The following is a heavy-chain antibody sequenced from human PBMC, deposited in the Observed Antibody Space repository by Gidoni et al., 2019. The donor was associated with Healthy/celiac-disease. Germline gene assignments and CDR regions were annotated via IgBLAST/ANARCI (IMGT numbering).Heavy chain of an antibody. CDR3: TRGGVVVITKGGYWYFDL. D-gene: IGHD3-22*01. CDR1: GGTISSYA. CDR2: TIPIFGTA. V-gene: IGHV1-69*06. Sequence: QVQLVQSGAEVKKPGSSVKVSWKASGGTISSYAISWVRQAPGHGLEWMGGTIPIFGTANYAQKCQGRVTITADKSTSTAYMELSSLRSEDAAVYYCTRGGVVVITKGGYWYFDLWGRGTLVTVSS. J-gene: IGHJ2*01.